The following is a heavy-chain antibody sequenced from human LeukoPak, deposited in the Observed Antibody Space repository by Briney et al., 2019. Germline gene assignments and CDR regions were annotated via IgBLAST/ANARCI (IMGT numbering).Heavy chain of an antibody. CDR2: ISANNNNT. CDR1: GYSFTTYG. V-gene: IGHV1-18*01. J-gene: IGHJ5*02. D-gene: IGHD3-3*01. CDR3: ARDRGYDFWSGLSEKYNWFDP. Sequence: ASVKVSCKASGYSFTTYGISWVRQAPGQGLEWMGWISANNNNTDNVQKLQGRVTMTTDTSTSTAYMELRSLRSDDTAVYYCARDRGYDFWSGLSEKYNWFDPWGQGTLVTVSS.